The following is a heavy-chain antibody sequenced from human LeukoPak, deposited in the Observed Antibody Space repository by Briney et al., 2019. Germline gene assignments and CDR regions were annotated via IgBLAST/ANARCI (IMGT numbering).Heavy chain of an antibody. CDR3: ARDGDYGGNSWNYYYYMDV. V-gene: IGHV1-2*02. CDR1: GYTFTGYY. CDR2: INPNSGST. J-gene: IGHJ6*03. Sequence: ASVKVSCKASGYTFTGYYMHWVRQAPGQGLEWMGWINPNSGSTNYAQKLQGRVTMTTDTSTSTAYMELRSLRSDDTAVYYCARDGDYGGNSWNYYYYMDVWGKGTTVTISS. D-gene: IGHD4-23*01.